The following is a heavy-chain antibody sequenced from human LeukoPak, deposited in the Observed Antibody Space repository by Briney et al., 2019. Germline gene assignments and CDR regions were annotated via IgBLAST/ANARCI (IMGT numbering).Heavy chain of an antibody. Sequence: PGGSLRLSCATSGFPFSAYDMHWVRHAPGKGLGWVSAFGSAGDTYYPGAVRGRFTISRDYAKNSLYLQMNGLRTGDTAVYFCVRGALPGDNWYFDLWGRGTLVTVAS. J-gene: IGHJ2*01. V-gene: IGHV3-13*01. CDR2: FGSAGDT. CDR1: GFPFSAYD. CDR3: VRGALPGDNWYFDL.